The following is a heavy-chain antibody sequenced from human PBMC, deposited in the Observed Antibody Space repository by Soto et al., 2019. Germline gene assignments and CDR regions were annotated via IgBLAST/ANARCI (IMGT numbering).Heavy chain of an antibody. CDR2: VSHTGTA. CDR3: ARLKSLVTGDAFDI. V-gene: IGHV4-4*02. CDR1: GGPINSSNW. Sequence: QVQLQESGPGLVRPSGTLSLTCTVSGGPINSSNWWSWVRQSPGKGLEWIGEVSHTGTANYSPSLRSRVTMSLDKPNNLFSLKVTSVSAADTAIYYCARLKSLVTGDAFDIWGQGTIVTVS. J-gene: IGHJ3*02. D-gene: IGHD3-9*01.